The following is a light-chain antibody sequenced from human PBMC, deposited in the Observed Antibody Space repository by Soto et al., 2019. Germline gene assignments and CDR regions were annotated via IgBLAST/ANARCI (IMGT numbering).Light chain of an antibody. V-gene: IGLV2-14*01. CDR1: SSDVGTYNY. CDR2: EVS. J-gene: IGLJ1*01. CDR3: TSYTSSTLFV. Sequence: QLVLTQPASVSGSPGQSITVSCTGTSSDVGTYNYVSWYQQHPGKAPKLMIYEVSTRPSGVSNRFSGSKSGNTASLTISGLQAEDEADYYCTSYTSSTLFVFGTGTKVTVL.